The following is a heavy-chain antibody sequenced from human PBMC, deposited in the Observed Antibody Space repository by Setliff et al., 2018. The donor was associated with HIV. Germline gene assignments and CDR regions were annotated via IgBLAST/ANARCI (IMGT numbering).Heavy chain of an antibody. CDR2: IYTSGST. D-gene: IGHD3-22*01. Sequence: SETLSLTCVVYGGSFSGYYWSWIRQPAGKGLEWIGHIYTSGSTNYNPSLKSRVTISVDTSKNQFSLKLSSVTAADTAVYYCARRAYTYYYDSSGYSNWFDPWGQGTLVTVSS. CDR1: GGSFSGYY. J-gene: IGHJ5*02. V-gene: IGHV4-59*10. CDR3: ARRAYTYYYDSSGYSNWFDP.